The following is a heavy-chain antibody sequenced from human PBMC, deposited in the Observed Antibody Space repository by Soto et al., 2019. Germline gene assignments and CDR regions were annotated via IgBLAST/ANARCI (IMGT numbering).Heavy chain of an antibody. CDR1: GLIFSNYG. J-gene: IGHJ4*02. V-gene: IGHV3-30*03. D-gene: IGHD6-6*01. Sequence: QVQLVESGGGVVQPGRSPRLSCTASGLIFSNYGMHWVRQAPGKGLEWVAVISDDGSNTNYAESVKGRFTISRDNSKSTMYLQINSLRVEDTAVYYCARDRYSSSPGHLEYWGQGTLVTVSS. CDR3: ARDRYSSSPGHLEY. CDR2: ISDDGSNT.